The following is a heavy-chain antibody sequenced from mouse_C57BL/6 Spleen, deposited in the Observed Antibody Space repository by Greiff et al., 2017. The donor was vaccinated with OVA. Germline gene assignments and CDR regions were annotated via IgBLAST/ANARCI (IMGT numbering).Heavy chain of an antibody. CDR3: ARFGYGSSWFAY. Sequence: VQLQQPGAELVRPGSSVKLSCKASGYTFTSYWMHWVKQRPIQGLEWIGNIDPSDSETHYNQKFKDKATLTVDKSSSTAYMQLSSLTSEDSAVYYCARFGYGSSWFAYWGQGTLVTVSA. CDR2: IDPSDSET. V-gene: IGHV1-52*01. J-gene: IGHJ3*01. D-gene: IGHD2-2*01. CDR1: GYTFTSYW.